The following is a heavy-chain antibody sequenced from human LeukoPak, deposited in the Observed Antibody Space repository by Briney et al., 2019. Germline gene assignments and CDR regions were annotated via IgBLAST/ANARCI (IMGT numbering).Heavy chain of an antibody. V-gene: IGHV3-23*01. J-gene: IGHJ4*02. CDR3: AKARGATYRTYYFDY. CDR2: SGSGGDT. D-gene: IGHD4/OR15-4a*01. Sequence: GALRLSCAASGFTFSSYAMNWVRQAPGKGLEWVSISGSGGDTYYADSVKGRFTISRDNSKNTLYLQMNSLRAEDTAVYYCAKARGATYRTYYFDYWGQGTLVTVSS. CDR1: GFTFSSYA.